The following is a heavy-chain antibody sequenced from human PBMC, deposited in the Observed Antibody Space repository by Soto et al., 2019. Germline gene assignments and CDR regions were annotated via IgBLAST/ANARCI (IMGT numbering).Heavy chain of an antibody. CDR1: GGTFSTYA. D-gene: IGHD6-19*01. CDR2: IIPIFGTA. Sequence: GXSVKIFSKASGGTFSTYALSRVRQAPGQGLEWVGGIIPIFGTANYAQKFQGRVTITADESTSTAYMELSSLRSEDTAVYYCASWGSSGCDYWGQGTLVTVPS. CDR3: ASWGSSGCDY. V-gene: IGHV1-69*13. J-gene: IGHJ4*02.